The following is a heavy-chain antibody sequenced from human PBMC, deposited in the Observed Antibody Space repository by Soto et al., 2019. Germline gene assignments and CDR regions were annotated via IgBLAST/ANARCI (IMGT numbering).Heavy chain of an antibody. CDR3: AKGYTTSCFAHFDF. V-gene: IGHV3-9*01. Sequence: EVQLVESGGGLVQPGRSLRLSCAASAFTFGDYAMHWVRQAPEKGLEWVSCISWNSGNIVYVDSVEGRFTISRDNAKNSLYLQMNSLSPEDTAFYYYAKGYTTSCFAHFDFWGQGALVTVSS. D-gene: IGHD2-2*01. CDR1: AFTFGDYA. CDR2: ISWNSGNI. J-gene: IGHJ4*02.